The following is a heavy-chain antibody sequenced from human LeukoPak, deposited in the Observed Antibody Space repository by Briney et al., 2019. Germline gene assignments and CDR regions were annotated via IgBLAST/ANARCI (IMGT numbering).Heavy chain of an antibody. CDR2: IWYDGSNK. CDR3: ARDKIVGATQFDY. J-gene: IGHJ4*02. V-gene: IGHV3-33*01. D-gene: IGHD1-26*01. Sequence: PGRSLRLSCAASGFTFSSYGMHWVRQAPGKGLEWVAVIWYDGSNKYYADSVKGRFTISRDNSKNTLYLQMNSLRAEDTAVYYCARDKIVGATQFDYWGQGTLVTVSS. CDR1: GFTFSSYG.